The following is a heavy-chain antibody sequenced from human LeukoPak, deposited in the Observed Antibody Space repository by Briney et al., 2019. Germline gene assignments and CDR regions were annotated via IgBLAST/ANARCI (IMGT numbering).Heavy chain of an antibody. CDR1: GYPFITYD. V-gene: IGHV1-8*01. D-gene: IGHD5-24*01. CDR2: MNPNSGKT. J-gene: IGHJ3*02. CDR3: ARVRDGYNDAYDI. Sequence: ASVKVSCKASGYPFITYDINWVRQATGQGLEWMGWMNPNSGKTGYAQKFQGRVTMTRNTSISTAYMELSSLRSEDTAVYYCARVRDGYNDAYDIWGQGTMVTVPS.